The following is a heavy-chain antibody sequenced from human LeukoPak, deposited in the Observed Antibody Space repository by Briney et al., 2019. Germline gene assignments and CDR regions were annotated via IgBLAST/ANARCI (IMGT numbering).Heavy chain of an antibody. Sequence: PSETLSLTCTVSGGSISSGSYLGGFIRQSPGKGLEWSGSISYSGRPYYNPSLKTRVTVSVDTSKNQFSLTVTSLTAADTAVYYCARWVGNRNWFDPWGQGTLVPVSS. CDR1: GGSISSGSYL. J-gene: IGHJ5*02. CDR3: ARWVGNRNWFDP. D-gene: IGHD1-26*01. V-gene: IGHV4-39*07. CDR2: ISYSGRP.